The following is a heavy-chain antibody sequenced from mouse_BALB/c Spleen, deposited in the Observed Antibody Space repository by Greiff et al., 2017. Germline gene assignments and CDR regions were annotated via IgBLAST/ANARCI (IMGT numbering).Heavy chain of an antibody. CDR2: IDPSDSYT. V-gene: IGHV1-69*02. Sequence: VQLQQPGAELVKPGASVKLSCKASGYTFTSYWMHWVKQRPGQGLEWIGEIDPSDSYTNYNQKFKGKATLTVDKSSSTAYMQLSSLTSEDSAVYYCARKGDYYGSAYWGQGTLVTVSA. CDR1: GYTFTSYW. CDR3: ARKGDYYGSAY. J-gene: IGHJ3*01. D-gene: IGHD1-1*01.